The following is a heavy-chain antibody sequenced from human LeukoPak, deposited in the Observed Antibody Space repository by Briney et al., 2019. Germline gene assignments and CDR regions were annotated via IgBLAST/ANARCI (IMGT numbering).Heavy chain of an antibody. CDR2: IIPIFGTA. V-gene: IGHV1-69*13. Sequence: ASVKVSCKASGGTFSSYAIGWVRQAPGQGLEWMGGIIPIFGTANYAQKFQGRVTITADESTSTAYMELSSLRSEDTAVYYCASESVPAASIFDYWGQGTLVTVSS. CDR1: GGTFSSYA. D-gene: IGHD2-2*01. J-gene: IGHJ4*02. CDR3: ASESVPAASIFDY.